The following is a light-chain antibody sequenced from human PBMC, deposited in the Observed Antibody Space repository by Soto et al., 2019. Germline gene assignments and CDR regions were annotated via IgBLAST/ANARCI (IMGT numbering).Light chain of an antibody. CDR3: QQYNDYSAWT. CDR2: VAS. J-gene: IGKJ1*01. V-gene: IGKV1-8*01. Sequence: AIRMTQSPSSLSASTGDRVTITCRASQNINSYLAWYQQKPGKAPKLLMSVASTLQSGVPPKFSGSGSGTDFTLTISRLQSEDFAIYYCQQYNDYSAWTFGQGTKVDIK. CDR1: QNINSY.